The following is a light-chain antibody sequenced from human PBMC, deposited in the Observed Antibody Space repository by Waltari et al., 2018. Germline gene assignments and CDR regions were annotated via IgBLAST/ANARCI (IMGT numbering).Light chain of an antibody. J-gene: IGKJ1*01. CDR1: QSLLHRNGNNY. Sequence: DIVMTQSPLSLPVPPGESASIPCRSSQSLLHRNGNNYLDWYLQKPGQSPQRLIYWASNRASGVPDRFSGSRSGIDLTLKISRVEAEDVGVYYCMQSLQAQWTFGRGTKVEIK. CDR2: WAS. CDR3: MQSLQAQWT. V-gene: IGKV2-28*01.